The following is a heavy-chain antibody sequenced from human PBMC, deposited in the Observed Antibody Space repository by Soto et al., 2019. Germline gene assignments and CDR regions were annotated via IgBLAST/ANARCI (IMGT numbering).Heavy chain of an antibody. CDR1: GFTFSSYA. J-gene: IGHJ5*02. CDR2: ISGSGGRT. V-gene: IGHV3-23*01. CDR3: AKIPQYDYVWGSYRYTVAFVA. Sequence: EVQLLESGGGLVQPGGSLRLSCAASGFTFSSYAMSWVRQAPGKGLEWVSAISGSGGRTYYADSVKGRFTISRDNSKNPLYLHMNSLRAEDTAVYYCAKIPQYDYVWGSYRYTVAFVAWGQGTLVTVSS. D-gene: IGHD3-16*02.